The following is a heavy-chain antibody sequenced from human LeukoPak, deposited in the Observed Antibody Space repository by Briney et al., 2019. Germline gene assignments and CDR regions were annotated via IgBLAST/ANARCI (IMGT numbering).Heavy chain of an antibody. CDR3: ARRQLWDDAFDV. D-gene: IGHD5-18*01. CDR1: GGSISNYY. V-gene: IGHV4-59*01. J-gene: IGHJ3*01. Sequence: SETLSLTCTVSGGSISNYYWSWMRQSPGKGLEWIGYIYYSGTTDYNPSLKSRVTISVDTSKNQFSLKLSSVTAADTAVYYCARRQLWDDAFDVWGQGTMVTVSS. CDR2: IYYSGTT.